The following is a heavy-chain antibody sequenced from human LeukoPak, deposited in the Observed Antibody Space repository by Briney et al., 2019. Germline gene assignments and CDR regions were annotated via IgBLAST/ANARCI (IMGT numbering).Heavy chain of an antibody. CDR2: IYYSGST. V-gene: IGHV4-59*01. J-gene: IGHJ4*02. CDR1: GGSISNYY. D-gene: IGHD4-17*01. CDR3: ARDRGIGDYYHYYFDY. Sequence: KPSETLSLTCTVSGGSISNYYWSWVRQPPGKGLEWIGYIYYSGSTKYNPSLKSRVTISIDTSKNQFSLKLSSVTAADTAVYYYARDRGIGDYYHYYFDYWGQGTLVTVSS.